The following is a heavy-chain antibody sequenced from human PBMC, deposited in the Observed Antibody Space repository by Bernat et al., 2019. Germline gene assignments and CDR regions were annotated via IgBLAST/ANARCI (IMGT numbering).Heavy chain of an antibody. J-gene: IGHJ4*02. Sequence: QLQLQESGPGLVKPSETLSLTCIVSGGSISSGRYNWGWIRQPPGKGLEWTASIYYSGTTYYNPSLKSRVTIHVDTSKNRFSLKLSSVTAADTAVYYCARQDGSGSFSENFFDSWGQGTLVTVSA. V-gene: IGHV4-39*01. D-gene: IGHD3-10*01. CDR3: ARQDGSGSFSENFFDS. CDR1: GGSISSGRYN. CDR2: IYYSGTT.